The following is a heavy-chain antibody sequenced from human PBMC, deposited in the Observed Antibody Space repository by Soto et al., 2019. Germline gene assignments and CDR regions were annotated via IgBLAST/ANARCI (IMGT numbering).Heavy chain of an antibody. Sequence: GGSLRLSCAASGFTFSSYAMHWVRQAPGKGLERVAVISYDGSNKYYADSVKGRFTISRDNSKNTLYLQMNSLRAEDTAVYYCASLYDSSGQYYFDYWGQGTLVTVSS. CDR1: GFTFSSYA. V-gene: IGHV3-30-3*01. CDR3: ASLYDSSGQYYFDY. D-gene: IGHD3-22*01. J-gene: IGHJ4*02. CDR2: ISYDGSNK.